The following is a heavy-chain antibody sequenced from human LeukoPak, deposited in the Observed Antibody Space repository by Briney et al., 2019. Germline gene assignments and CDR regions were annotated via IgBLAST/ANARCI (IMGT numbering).Heavy chain of an antibody. CDR1: GYTFTNYY. D-gene: IGHD2-2*01. CDR3: ARALYCSSNSCPPGEKYYYGMDV. J-gene: IGHJ6*02. CDR2: INPSGGST. Sequence: ASVKVSCKASGYTFTNYYMHWVRQAPGQGLEWLGIINPSGGSTSYAQKFQGRVTMTRDTSTSTVYMELSSLRSEDTAVYYCARALYCSSNSCPPGEKYYYGMDVWGQGTTVTVFS. V-gene: IGHV1-46*01.